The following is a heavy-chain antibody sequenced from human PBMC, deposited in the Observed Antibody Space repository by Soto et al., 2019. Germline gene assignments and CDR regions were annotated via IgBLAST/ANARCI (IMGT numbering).Heavy chain of an antibody. CDR1: GFSFSSYA. Sequence: EVQVLESGGGLVQPGGSLRLSCAASGFSFSSYAMNWVRQAPGKGLEWVSSITRSGDSTYYADFVEGRFTISRDNSRNTLYLQMNSLRVEDTALYYCVGGHGALDAFDIWGQGTMVTVSS. D-gene: IGHD3-16*01. CDR2: ITRSGDST. J-gene: IGHJ3*02. CDR3: VGGHGALDAFDI. V-gene: IGHV3-23*01.